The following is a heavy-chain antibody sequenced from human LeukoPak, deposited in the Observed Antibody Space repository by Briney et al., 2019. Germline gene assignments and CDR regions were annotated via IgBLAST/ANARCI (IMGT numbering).Heavy chain of an antibody. CDR3: AKGIRTRLLWSPYYLDY. J-gene: IGHJ4*02. Sequence: GSLRLSCAASGFTFSSYAMSWVRQAPGKGLEWVSAISGSGGSTYYADSVKGRFTISRDNSKNTLYLQMNSLRAEDTAVYYCAKGIRTRLLWSPYYLDYWGQGTLVTVSS. V-gene: IGHV3-23*01. CDR1: GFTFSSYA. D-gene: IGHD3-10*01. CDR2: ISGSGGST.